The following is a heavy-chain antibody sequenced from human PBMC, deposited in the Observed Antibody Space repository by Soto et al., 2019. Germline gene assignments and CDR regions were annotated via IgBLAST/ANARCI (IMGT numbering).Heavy chain of an antibody. D-gene: IGHD5-12*01. Sequence: SETLSLTCTVSGDSIRSYYWTWIRQPPGKGLELIGYIYYSGSTRYNPSLKSRVTISVDMSKNQFSLKLSSVIAADTAVYYCTRAYGGFDNGLDVWGQGTAVTVSS. CDR1: GDSIRSYY. J-gene: IGHJ6*02. CDR2: IYYSGST. CDR3: TRAYGGFDNGLDV. V-gene: IGHV4-59*01.